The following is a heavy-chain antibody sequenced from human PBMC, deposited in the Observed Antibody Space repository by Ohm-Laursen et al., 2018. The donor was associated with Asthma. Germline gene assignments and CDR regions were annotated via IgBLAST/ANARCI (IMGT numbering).Heavy chain of an antibody. CDR1: GYTFTSYY. CDR2: INPSGGST. D-gene: IGHD6-13*01. CDR3: AGQQDHFDY. Sequence: ASVKVSCNASGYTFTSYYMHWVRQAPGQGLEWMGIINPSGGSTSYAQKFQGRVTITADESTSTAYMELSSLRSEDTAVYYCAGQQDHFDYWGQGTLVTVSS. J-gene: IGHJ4*02. V-gene: IGHV1-46*01.